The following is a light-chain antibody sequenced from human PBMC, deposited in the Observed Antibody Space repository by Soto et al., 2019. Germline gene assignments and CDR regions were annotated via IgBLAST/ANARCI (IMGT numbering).Light chain of an antibody. V-gene: IGKV1-6*01. CDR3: LQDFSYPRT. CDR2: AAS. CDR1: QGIRND. J-gene: IGKJ1*01. Sequence: AVQMTQSPSSLSASIGDSVTITCRASQGIRNDLAWYQQKPGQAPKLLIYAASTVQGGVPSRFSGGGSGTDVTLTISSLQPEDFATYYCLQDFSYPRTFGQGTKVEIK.